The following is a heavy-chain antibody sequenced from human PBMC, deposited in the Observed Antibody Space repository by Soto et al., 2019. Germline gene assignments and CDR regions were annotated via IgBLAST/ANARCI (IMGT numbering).Heavy chain of an antibody. D-gene: IGHD3-22*01. CDR2: IIPIFGTA. J-gene: IGHJ4*02. CDR1: GGTFSSYA. Sequence: QVQLVQSGAEVKKPGSSVKVSCKASGGTFSSYAISWVRQAHGQGLEWMGGIIPIFGTANYAQKFQGRVTITADESTSTAYMELSSLRSEDTAVYYCAREKGAAYYDSSGYYPFDYWGQGTLVTVSS. CDR3: AREKGAAYYDSSGYYPFDY. V-gene: IGHV1-69*01.